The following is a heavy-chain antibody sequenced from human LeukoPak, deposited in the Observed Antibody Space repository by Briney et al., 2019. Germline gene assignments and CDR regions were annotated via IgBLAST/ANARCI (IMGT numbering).Heavy chain of an antibody. V-gene: IGHV1-46*03. J-gene: IGHJ4*02. CDR1: GYGFTSYY. Sequence: ASVKVSCKAFGYGFTSYYIHWVRQAPGQGLECMGIINPSVGGTTYARKFQGRVTMTRDTSTSTVYMELSSLRSEDTAVYYCARHGSGRYYPAEGRVDYWGQGTLVTVSS. CDR3: ARHGSGRYYPAEGRVDY. D-gene: IGHD3-10*01. CDR2: INPSVGGT.